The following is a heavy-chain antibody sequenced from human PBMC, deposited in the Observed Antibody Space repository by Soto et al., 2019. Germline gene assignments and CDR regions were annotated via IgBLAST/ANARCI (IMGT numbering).Heavy chain of an antibody. D-gene: IGHD3-16*01. Sequence: PGGSLRLSCTVSGFMFEDFAMHWVRQAPGQGLEWVSGINWNGVNKGYAESVLGRFTISRDNAKKSLYLDMNYLRPEDTALYFCAKDVDLLGELCGYFQSWGQGTMVTVSS. J-gene: IGHJ1*01. V-gene: IGHV3-9*01. CDR3: AKDVDLLGELCGYFQS. CDR2: INWNGVNK. CDR1: GFMFEDFA.